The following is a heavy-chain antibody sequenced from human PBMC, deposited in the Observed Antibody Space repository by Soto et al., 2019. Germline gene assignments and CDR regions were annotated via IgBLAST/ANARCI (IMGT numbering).Heavy chain of an antibody. CDR3: ARDLEVVDWKNAFDI. CDR1: GYTFTSYG. CDR2: ISAYNGNT. Sequence: EASVKVSCKASGYTFTSYGISWVRQAPGQGLEWMGWISAYNGNTNYAQKLQGRVTMTTDTSTSTAYMELRSLRSDDTAVYYCARDLEVVDWKNAFDIWGQGTMVTVSS. V-gene: IGHV1-18*01. J-gene: IGHJ3*02. D-gene: IGHD1-1*01.